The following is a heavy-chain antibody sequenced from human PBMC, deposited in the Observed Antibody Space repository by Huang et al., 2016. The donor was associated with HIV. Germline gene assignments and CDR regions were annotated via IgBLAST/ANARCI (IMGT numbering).Heavy chain of an antibody. CDR2: NKQDESEK. CDR3: ATKTAAMDI. CDR1: TFRFGAYW. J-gene: IGHJ6*02. Sequence: VESGGRLVQPGGSIRLSCVGSTFRFGAYWMSWVRQSPGKGMEWVANNKQDESEKYYVDSVKGRFNISRDNAKKVLFLEMNNVRVEDTATYYCATKTAAMDIWGQGTTVTVS. D-gene: IGHD1-7*01. V-gene: IGHV3-7*01.